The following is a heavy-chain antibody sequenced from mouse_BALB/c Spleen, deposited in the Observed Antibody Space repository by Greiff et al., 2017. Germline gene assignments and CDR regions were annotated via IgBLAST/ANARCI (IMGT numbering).Heavy chain of an antibody. J-gene: IGHJ3*01. Sequence: QVQLKQSGPQLVRPGASVKISCKASGYSFTSYWMHWVKQRPGQGLEWIGMIDPSDSETRLNQKFKDKATLTVDKSSSTAYMQLSSPTSEDSAVYYCAREATMIAWFAYWGQGTLVTVSA. D-gene: IGHD2-4*01. CDR3: AREATMIAWFAY. CDR2: IDPSDSET. V-gene: IGHV1S126*01. CDR1: GYSFTSYW.